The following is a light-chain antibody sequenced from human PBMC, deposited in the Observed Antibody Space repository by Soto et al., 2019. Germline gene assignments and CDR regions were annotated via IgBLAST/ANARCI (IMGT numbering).Light chain of an antibody. CDR3: SSYTSSSTQV. CDR2: DVS. V-gene: IGLV2-14*01. Sequence: QSVLTQPASVSGSPGQSITISCTGTSSDVGGYNYVSWYQQHPGKAPKLMIYDVSNRPSGVSNRFSGSKSCNTAYLTFSGLQAEDEADYYCSSYTSSSTQVFGGGTKVTDL. CDR1: SSDVGGYNY. J-gene: IGLJ2*01.